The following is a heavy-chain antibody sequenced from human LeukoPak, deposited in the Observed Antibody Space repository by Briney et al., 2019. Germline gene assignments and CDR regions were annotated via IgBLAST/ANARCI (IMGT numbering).Heavy chain of an antibody. D-gene: IGHD5-18*01. J-gene: IGHJ4*02. V-gene: IGHV4-59*01. CDR2: IYYSGST. Sequence: SETLSLTCTVSGGSISSYYWSWIRQPPGKGLEWIGYIYYSGSTNYNPSLKSRVTISVDTSKNQFSLKLSSVTAADTAVYYCAKDRSDATMVYVFDYWGQGTLVTVSS. CDR1: GGSISSYY. CDR3: AKDRSDATMVYVFDY.